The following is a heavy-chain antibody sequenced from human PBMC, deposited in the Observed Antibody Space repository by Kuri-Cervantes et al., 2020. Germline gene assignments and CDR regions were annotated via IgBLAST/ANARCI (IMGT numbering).Heavy chain of an antibody. CDR2: IATHNGNT. CDR3: ARDPLSTWPEDAFDI. J-gene: IGHJ3*02. CDR1: GYTFTSYY. Sequence: ASVKVSCKASGYTFTSYYITWVRQAPGQGLEWMGWIATHNGNTKSAPKFQGRVTMTADTSTSTAYMELSNLRSEDTAVYYCARDPLSTWPEDAFDIWGQGTMVTVSS. V-gene: IGHV1-18*01.